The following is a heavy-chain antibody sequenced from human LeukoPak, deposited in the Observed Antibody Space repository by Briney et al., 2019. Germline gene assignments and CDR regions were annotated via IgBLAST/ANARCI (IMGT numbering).Heavy chain of an antibody. J-gene: IGHJ4*02. CDR3: ASIRGY. CDR2: IYTSGST. CDR1: GGSISSGSYY. Sequence: SETLSLTCTVSGGSISSGSYYWSWIRQPAGKGLEWIGRIYTSGSTNYNPSLKSRVTISVDTSKNQFSLQLSSVTAADTAVYYCASIRGYWGQGTLVTVSS. V-gene: IGHV4-61*02. D-gene: IGHD3-10*01.